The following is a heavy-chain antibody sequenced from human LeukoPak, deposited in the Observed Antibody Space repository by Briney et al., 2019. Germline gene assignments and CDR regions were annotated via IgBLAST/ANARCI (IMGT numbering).Heavy chain of an antibody. V-gene: IGHV4-38-2*02. CDR2: IYHSGST. CDR3: ARAYYDYVWGSYRVNLFDY. J-gene: IGHJ4*02. D-gene: IGHD3-16*02. Sequence: SETLSLTCTVSGYSISSGYYWGWGRQPPGKGLEWIGSIYHSGSTYYNPSLKSRVTISVDTSKTQFSLKLSSVTAADTAVYYCARAYYDYVWGSYRVNLFDYWGQGTLVTVSS. CDR1: GYSISSGYY.